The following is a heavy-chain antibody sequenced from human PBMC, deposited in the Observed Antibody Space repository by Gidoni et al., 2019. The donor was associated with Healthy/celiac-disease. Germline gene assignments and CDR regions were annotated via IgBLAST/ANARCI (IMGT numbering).Heavy chain of an antibody. CDR3: ARDPGYYDSSGYPNWFDP. J-gene: IGHJ5*02. Sequence: QVQLVQSGAAVKKPGSSVKVSCKASGGPFSSYAISWVRQAPGQGLEWMGRIIPILGIANYAQKFQGRVTITADKSTSTAYMELSSLRSEDTAVYYCARDPGYYDSSGYPNWFDPWGQGTLVTVSS. D-gene: IGHD3-22*01. V-gene: IGHV1-69*04. CDR1: GGPFSSYA. CDR2: IIPILGIA.